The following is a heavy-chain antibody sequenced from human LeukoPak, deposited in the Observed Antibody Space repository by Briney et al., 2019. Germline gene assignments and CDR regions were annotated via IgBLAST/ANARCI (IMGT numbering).Heavy chain of an antibody. V-gene: IGHV1-2*03. CDR3: ARIAVVAIREDY. CDR1: GYTFTSYD. D-gene: IGHD3-22*01. Sequence: LGASVKVSCKASGYTFTSYDINWVRQAPGQGLEWMGWINPNSGGTNYAQKFQGRVTMTRDTSNSTAYMELSRVRSDDTAVYYCARIAVVAIREDYWGQGTLVTVSP. CDR2: INPNSGGT. J-gene: IGHJ4*02.